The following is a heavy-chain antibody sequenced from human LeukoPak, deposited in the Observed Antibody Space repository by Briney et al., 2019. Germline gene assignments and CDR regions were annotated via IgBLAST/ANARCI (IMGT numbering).Heavy chain of an antibody. CDR2: INHSGST. CDR3: ARGNYVWGALYYNWFDP. D-gene: IGHD3-16*01. V-gene: IGHV4-34*01. CDR1: GGSISSYY. Sequence: SETLSLTCTVSGGSISSYYWSWIRQPAGKGLEWIGEINHSGSTNYNPSLKSRVTISVDTSKNQFSLKLSSVTAADTAVYYCARGNYVWGALYYNWFDPWGQGTLVTVSS. J-gene: IGHJ5*02.